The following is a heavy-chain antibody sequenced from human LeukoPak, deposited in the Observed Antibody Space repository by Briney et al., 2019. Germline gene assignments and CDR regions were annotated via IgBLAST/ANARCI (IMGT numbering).Heavy chain of an antibody. D-gene: IGHD2-15*01. J-gene: IGHJ4*02. Sequence: PGGSLRLSCAASGFTFSSYWMSWVRQAPGKGLEWVANIKQDGSEKYYVDSVKGRFTISRDNAKNSLYLQMNSLRAEDTAVYYCARDLSLGYCSGGSCYYFDYWGQGTLVTVSP. CDR3: ARDLSLGYCSGGSCYYFDY. CDR2: IKQDGSEK. CDR1: GFTFSSYW. V-gene: IGHV3-7*01.